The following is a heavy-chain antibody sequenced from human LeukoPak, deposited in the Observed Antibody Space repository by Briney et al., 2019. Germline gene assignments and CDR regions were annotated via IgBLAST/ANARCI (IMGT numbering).Heavy chain of an antibody. CDR2: MYNSGST. CDR3: ARGAGGYSYGCEGVDY. V-gene: IGHV4-59*01. D-gene: IGHD5-18*01. Sequence: SSETLSLTCTVSGGSICGSYWSWIRQPPGKGLEWIAYMYNSGSTNYNPSLKSRVTISIDTSKNQFSLKLSSVTAADTAVYYCARGAGGYSYGCEGVDYWGQGTLVTVSS. CDR1: GGSICGSY. J-gene: IGHJ4*02.